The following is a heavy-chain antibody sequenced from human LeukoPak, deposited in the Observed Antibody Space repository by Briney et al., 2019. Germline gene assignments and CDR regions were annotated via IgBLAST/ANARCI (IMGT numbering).Heavy chain of an antibody. J-gene: IGHJ1*01. V-gene: IGHV1-2*02. Sequence: ASVKVSCXASGYTFTGYYIHWVRQAPGQGLEWMGWINPSSGGTLYSQNFQGRVTMTRDTSISTAYMELIRLTSDDTAAYYCATSSGYYVGYIQYWGQGTLVTVSS. D-gene: IGHD3-22*01. CDR3: ATSSGYYVGYIQY. CDR2: INPSSGGT. CDR1: GYTFTGYY.